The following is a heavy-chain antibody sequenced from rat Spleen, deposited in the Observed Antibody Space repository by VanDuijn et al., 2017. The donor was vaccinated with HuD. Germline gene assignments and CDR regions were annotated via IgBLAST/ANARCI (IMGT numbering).Heavy chain of an antibody. CDR2: ISYDGTAT. J-gene: IGHJ3*01. CDR3: TRTYGGYTSHWFAY. Sequence: EVQLVESGGGLVQPGRSLKLSCAASGLSFSNYDMAWVRQAPTKGLEWVASISYDGTATYYRDSVKGRFTISRDTAQNTLYLQMNSLQTEDTAIYFCTRTYGGYTSHWFAYWGQGTLVTVSS. V-gene: IGHV5-29*01. D-gene: IGHD1-11*01. CDR1: GLSFSNYD.